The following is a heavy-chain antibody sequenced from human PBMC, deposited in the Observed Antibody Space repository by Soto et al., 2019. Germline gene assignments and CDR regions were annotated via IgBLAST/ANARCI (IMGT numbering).Heavy chain of an antibody. CDR3: ARDKLYSGYEDYYYYYGMDV. D-gene: IGHD5-12*01. J-gene: IGHJ6*02. V-gene: IGHV3-21*01. CDR2: ISSSSYI. CDR1: GFTFSSYS. Sequence: GGSLRLSCAASGFTFSSYSMNWVRQAPGKGLEWVSSISSSSYIYYADSVKGRFTISRDNAKNSLYLQMNSLRAEDTAVYYCARDKLYSGYEDYYYYYGMDVWGQGTTVTVSS.